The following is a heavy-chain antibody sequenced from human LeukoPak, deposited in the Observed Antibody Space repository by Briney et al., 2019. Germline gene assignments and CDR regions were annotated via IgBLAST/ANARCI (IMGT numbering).Heavy chain of an antibody. Sequence: PSETLSLTCTVSGYSITSGYYWGWIRQPPGKGLEWIGEINHSGSTTYNPSLKSRVTISIDTFSLNLSSVTAADTAVYYCARGFLGYYGTGSYRNYFDYWGQGTLVTVSS. V-gene: IGHV4-38-2*02. D-gene: IGHD3-10*01. CDR1: GYSITSGYY. CDR3: ARGFLGYYGTGSYRNYFDY. J-gene: IGHJ4*02. CDR2: INHSGST.